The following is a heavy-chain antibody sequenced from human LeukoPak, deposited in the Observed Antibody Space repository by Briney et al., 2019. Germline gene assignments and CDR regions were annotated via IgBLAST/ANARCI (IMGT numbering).Heavy chain of an antibody. D-gene: IGHD1-26*01. CDR3: ARSYVGADRYFDY. CDR2: ISSNGGTI. J-gene: IGHJ4*02. CDR1: GLTFSSSS. Sequence: GGSLRLSCVASGLTFSSSSLHWVRQAPGKGLEWLSYISSNGGTIYYADSVKGRFTISRDNSKNTLYLQMNSLRAEDTAVYYCARSYVGADRYFDYWGQGTLVTVSS. V-gene: IGHV3-48*01.